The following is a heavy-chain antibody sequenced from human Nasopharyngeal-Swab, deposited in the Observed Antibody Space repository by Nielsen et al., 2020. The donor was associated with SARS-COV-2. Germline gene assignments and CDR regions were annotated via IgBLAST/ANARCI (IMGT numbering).Heavy chain of an antibody. CDR1: GGTFSSYG. CDR3: ARGGWLRKDYYYSYYYMDV. V-gene: IGHV1-69*10. D-gene: IGHD5-24*01. Sequence: SVKVSCKTSGGTFSSYGISWVRQAPGEGLEWMGGVIPVLPITRYAQKFRDRVTITADTSTSTAYMELSSLRSEDTAAYYCARGGWLRKDYYYSYYYMDVWGKGTTVTVSS. CDR2: VIPVLPIT. J-gene: IGHJ6*03.